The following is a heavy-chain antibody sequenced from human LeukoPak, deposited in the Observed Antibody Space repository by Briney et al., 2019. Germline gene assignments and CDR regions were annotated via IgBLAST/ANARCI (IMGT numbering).Heavy chain of an antibody. J-gene: IGHJ4*02. CDR2: IYYSGST. Sequence: SETLSLTCTVSGGSISSSSYYWGWIRQPPGKGLEWIGSIYYSGSTYYNPSLKSRVTISVDTSKNQFSLKLSSVTAADTAVYYCAREGYSYGYDFAFWGQGTLVTVSS. CDR3: AREGYSYGYDFAF. V-gene: IGHV4-39*07. D-gene: IGHD5-18*01. CDR1: GGSISSSSYY.